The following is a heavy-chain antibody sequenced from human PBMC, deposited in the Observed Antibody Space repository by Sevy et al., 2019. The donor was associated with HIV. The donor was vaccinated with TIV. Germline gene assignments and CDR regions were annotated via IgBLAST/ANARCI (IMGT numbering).Heavy chain of an antibody. CDR1: GGSISSSSNY. CDR2: IYYSGST. J-gene: IGHJ4*02. CDR3: ARLRLLHVFDY. D-gene: IGHD6-19*01. V-gene: IGHV4-39*01. Sequence: SETLSLTCTVSGGSISSSSNYWGWIRQPPGKGLEWIGSIYYSGSTYYNPSLKSRVTISVDTSKNQFSLKLSSVTAADTAVYYCARLRLLHVFDYWGQGTLVTVSS.